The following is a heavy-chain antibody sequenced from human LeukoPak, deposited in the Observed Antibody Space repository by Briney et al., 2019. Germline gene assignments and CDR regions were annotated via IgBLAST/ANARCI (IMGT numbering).Heavy chain of an antibody. Sequence: ASVKVSCKASGYTFTGYYMHWVRQAPGQGLEWMGWINPNSGGTNYAQKFQGRVTMTRDTSISTAYMELSRLRSDDTAVYYCARDGDYDFWSGYQGPHWFDPWGQGTLVTVSS. CDR1: GYTFTGYY. CDR2: INPNSGGT. D-gene: IGHD3-3*01. J-gene: IGHJ5*02. V-gene: IGHV1-2*02. CDR3: ARDGDYDFWSGYQGPHWFDP.